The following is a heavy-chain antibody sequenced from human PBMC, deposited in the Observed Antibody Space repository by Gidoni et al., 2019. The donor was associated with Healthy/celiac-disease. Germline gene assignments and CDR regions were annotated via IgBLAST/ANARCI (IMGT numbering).Heavy chain of an antibody. CDR3: ARARIAAAGMDY. J-gene: IGHJ4*02. V-gene: IGHV4-59*01. CDR2: IYYSGST. D-gene: IGHD6-13*01. CDR1: GGSISSYY. Sequence: QVQLQESGPGLVKPSETLSLTCTVSGGSISSYYWSWIRQPPGKGLEWIGYIYYSGSTNYNPSLKSRVTISVDTSKNQCSLKRSSVTAADTAVYYYARARIAAAGMDYWGQGTLVTVSS.